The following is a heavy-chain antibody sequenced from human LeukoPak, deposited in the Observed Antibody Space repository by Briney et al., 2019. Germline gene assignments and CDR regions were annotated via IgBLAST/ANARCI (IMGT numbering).Heavy chain of an antibody. Sequence: ASVKVSCKASGYTFTGHYMHWVRQAPGQGLAGMGWINPNSGGTKFGQKFQGRVTMTRDTSISTAYMELSGLTSDDTAVYYCARDAFTGFSSSWYGDYWGQGTLVTVSS. CDR3: ARDAFTGFSSSWYGDY. D-gene: IGHD6-13*01. CDR2: INPNSGGT. J-gene: IGHJ4*02. V-gene: IGHV1-2*02. CDR1: GYTFTGHY.